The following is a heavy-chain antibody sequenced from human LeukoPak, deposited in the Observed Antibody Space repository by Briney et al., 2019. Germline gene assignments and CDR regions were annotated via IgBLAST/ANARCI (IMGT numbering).Heavy chain of an antibody. D-gene: IGHD3-3*01. V-gene: IGHV4-30-4*01. CDR2: IYYSGST. Sequence: SETLSLTCTVSGGSISSGDYYWSWIRQPPGKGLEWIGYIYYSGSTYYNPSLKSRVTISVDTSKNQFSLKLSSVTAADTAVYYCARHAYTIFGVVITWIDYWGQGTLVTVSS. CDR3: ARHAYTIFGVVITWIDY. CDR1: GGSISSGDYY. J-gene: IGHJ4*02.